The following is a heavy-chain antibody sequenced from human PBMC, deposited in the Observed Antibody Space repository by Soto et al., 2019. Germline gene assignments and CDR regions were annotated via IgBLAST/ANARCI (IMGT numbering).Heavy chain of an antibody. V-gene: IGHV4-31*03. CDR1: GGSISSGGYY. D-gene: IGHD5-18*01. CDR2: IYYSGST. Sequence: SETLSLTCTVSGGSISSGGYYWSWIRQHPGKGLEWIGYIYYSGSTYYNPSLKSRVTIPVDTSKNQFSLKLSSVTAADTAVYYCARDLGAKRYSYGSGYYYGMDVWGQGTTVTVSS. CDR3: ARDLGAKRYSYGSGYYYGMDV. J-gene: IGHJ6*02.